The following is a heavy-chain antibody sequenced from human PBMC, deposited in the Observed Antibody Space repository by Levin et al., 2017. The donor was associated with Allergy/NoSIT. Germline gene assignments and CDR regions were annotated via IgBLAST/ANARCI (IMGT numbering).Heavy chain of an antibody. CDR2: IDWDDDK. CDR3: ARGTMVRGAPGYMDV. D-gene: IGHD3-10*01. CDR1: GFSLSTSGMC. V-gene: IGHV2-70*11. Sequence: SGPTLVKPTQTLTLTCTFSGFSLSTSGMCVSWIRQPPGKALEWLARIDWDDDKYYSTSLKTRLTISKDTSKNQVVLTMTNMDPVDTATYYCARGTMVRGAPGYMDVWGKGTTVTVSS. J-gene: IGHJ6*03.